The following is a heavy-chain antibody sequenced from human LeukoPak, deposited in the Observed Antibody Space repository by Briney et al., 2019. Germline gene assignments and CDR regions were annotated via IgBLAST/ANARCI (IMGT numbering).Heavy chain of an antibody. CDR1: GGSISSYY. CDR2: IYYSGST. CDR3: ARGNYDYVWGSYRYTIYFDY. Sequence: PSETLSLTCTVSGGSISSYYWSWIRQPPGKGLEWIGYIYYSGSTNYNPSLKSRVTISVDTSKNQFSLKLSSVTAADTAVYYCARGNYDYVWGSYRYTIYFDYWGQGTLVTVSS. V-gene: IGHV4-59*01. J-gene: IGHJ4*02. D-gene: IGHD3-16*02.